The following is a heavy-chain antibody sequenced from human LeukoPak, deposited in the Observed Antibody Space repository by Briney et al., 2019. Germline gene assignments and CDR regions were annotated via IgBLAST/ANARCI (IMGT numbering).Heavy chain of an antibody. CDR1: GFTFSSYA. V-gene: IGHV3-23*01. Sequence: GGSLRLSCAASGFTFSSYAMGWVRQAPGKGLEWVSAISGSGGSTYYADSVKGRFTISRDNSKNTLYLQMNSLRAEDTAVYYCARGRMDTAMALLHYWGQGTLVTVSS. CDR2: ISGSGGST. D-gene: IGHD5-18*01. J-gene: IGHJ4*02. CDR3: ARGRMDTAMALLHY.